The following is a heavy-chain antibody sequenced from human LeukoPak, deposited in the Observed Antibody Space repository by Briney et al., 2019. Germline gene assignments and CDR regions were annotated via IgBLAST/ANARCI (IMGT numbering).Heavy chain of an antibody. CDR1: GGSISSYY. CDR3: ARRYSSSWYGAFDI. J-gene: IGHJ3*02. Sequence: SETLSLTCTVSGGSISSYYWSWLRQPPGKGLEWIGSIYYSGSTYYNPSLKSRVTISVDTSKNQFSLKLSSVTAADTAVYYCARRYSSSWYGAFDIWGQGTMVTVSS. CDR2: IYYSGST. D-gene: IGHD6-13*01. V-gene: IGHV4-59*05.